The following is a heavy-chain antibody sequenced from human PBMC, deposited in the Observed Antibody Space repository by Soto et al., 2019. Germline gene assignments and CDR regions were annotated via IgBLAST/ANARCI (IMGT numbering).Heavy chain of an antibody. J-gene: IGHJ4*02. CDR3: AALDIAARYFYY. CDR1: GYTFTSYD. Sequence: QVQLVQSGAEVKKPGASVKVSCKASGYTFTSYDMHCVRQATVQSLELMGWINAANGNTKYSQKCQGRVTITRDTSASTSYLELSSLRSEDTSVYYCAALDIAARYFYYWGQGTLVTVSS. V-gene: IGHV1-3*01. CDR2: INAANGNT. D-gene: IGHD6-6*01.